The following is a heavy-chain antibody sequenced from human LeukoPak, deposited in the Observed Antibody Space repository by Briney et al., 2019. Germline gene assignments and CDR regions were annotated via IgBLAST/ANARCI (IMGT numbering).Heavy chain of an antibody. J-gene: IGHJ5*02. V-gene: IGHV1-46*01. CDR3: ARAAGGDSSGWYWFDP. CDR1: GYTFTSYY. D-gene: IGHD6-19*01. CDR2: INPSGGST. Sequence: ASVKVSCKASGYTFTSYYMHWVRQAPGQGLEWMGIINPSGGSTSYAQKFQGRVTMTRDTSTSTVYMELSSLRSEDTAVYYCARAAGGDSSGWYWFDPWGQGTLVTVSS.